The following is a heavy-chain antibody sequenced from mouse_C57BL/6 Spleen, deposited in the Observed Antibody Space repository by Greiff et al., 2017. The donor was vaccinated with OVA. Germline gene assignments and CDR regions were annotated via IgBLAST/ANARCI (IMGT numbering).Heavy chain of an antibody. J-gene: IGHJ2*01. CDR3: ARRRRATMVTDY. Sequence: QVQLQQPGAELVKPGASVKLSCKASGYTFTSYWMQWVKQRPGQGLEWIGEIDPSDSYTNYNHKFKGKATLTVDTSSSTAYMQLSSLTSEDSAVYYCARRRRATMVTDYWGQGTTLTVSS. D-gene: IGHD2-2*01. CDR2: IDPSDSYT. V-gene: IGHV1-50*01. CDR1: GYTFTSYW.